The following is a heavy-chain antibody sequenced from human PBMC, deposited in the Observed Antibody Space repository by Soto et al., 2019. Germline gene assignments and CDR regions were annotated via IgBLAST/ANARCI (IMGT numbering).Heavy chain of an antibody. D-gene: IGHD6-19*01. CDR2: IKSKTDGGTT. Sequence: PGGSLRLSCAASGFTFSNAWMNWVRQAPGKGLEWVGRIKSKTDGGTTDYAAPVKGRFTISRDDSKNTLYLQMNSLKTEDTAVYYCTTGNSSGWYPYYYYGMDVWGQGTSVTVSS. CDR3: TTGNSSGWYPYYYYGMDV. CDR1: GFTFSNAW. J-gene: IGHJ6*02. V-gene: IGHV3-15*07.